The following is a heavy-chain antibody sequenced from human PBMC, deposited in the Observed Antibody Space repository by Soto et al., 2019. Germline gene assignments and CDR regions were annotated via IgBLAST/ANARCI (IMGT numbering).Heavy chain of an antibody. CDR2: ISYDGSNK. CDR1: GFTFSSYG. CDR3: AKGSWLRRLPVDY. D-gene: IGHD5-12*01. Sequence: QVQLVESGGGVVQPGRSLRLSCADSGFTFSSYGMHWVRQAPGKGLEWVAVISYDGSNKYYADSVKGRVTISRDNSKNTLYLQMTVLRSEDTAVYYCAKGSWLRRLPVDYWGEGTLVTVFS. V-gene: IGHV3-30*18. J-gene: IGHJ4*02.